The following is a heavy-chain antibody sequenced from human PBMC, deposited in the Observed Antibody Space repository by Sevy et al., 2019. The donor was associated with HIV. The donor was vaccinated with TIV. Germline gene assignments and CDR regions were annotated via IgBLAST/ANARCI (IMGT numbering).Heavy chain of an antibody. CDR1: GGSIRSGRYY. J-gene: IGHJ6*02. CDR2: IYIRGTT. V-gene: IGHV4-61*02. CDR3: ARELSDYGMDV. Sequence: SETLSLTCNVSGGSIRSGRYYWSWIRQPAGKGLEGIGRIYIRGTTNYNPSLKSRITMSVFTSNNQFSLRLSPVTATDTAVYYCARELSDYGMDVWGQGTTVTVSS.